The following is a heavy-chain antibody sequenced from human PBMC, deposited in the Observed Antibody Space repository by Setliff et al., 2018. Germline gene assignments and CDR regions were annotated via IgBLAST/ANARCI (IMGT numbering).Heavy chain of an antibody. D-gene: IGHD6-6*01. CDR1: GASISGGQNY. V-gene: IGHV4-61*09. J-gene: IGHJ4*02. CDR2: VFATGNT. Sequence: SETLSLTCTVSGASISGGQNYWSWIRQPAGKGLEWIGHVFATGNTEYNPSLESRVTFSVDTSKNQFSLKLTSVTVADSAVYYCARDRSDGLDSFDYWGQGAQVTVSS. CDR3: ARDRSDGLDSFDY.